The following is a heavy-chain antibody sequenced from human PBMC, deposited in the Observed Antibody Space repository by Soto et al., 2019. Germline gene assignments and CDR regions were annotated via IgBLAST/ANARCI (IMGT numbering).Heavy chain of an antibody. Sequence: PGGSLRLSCAASGFTFSNAWMNWVRQAPGKGLEWVGRIKSKTDGGTTDYAAPVKGRFTISRDDSKNTLYLQMNSLKTEDTAVYYCTTPLRWTVDYYYGMDVWGQGTTVTVSS. D-gene: IGHD3-16*01. CDR2: IKSKTDGGTT. CDR1: GFTFSNAW. J-gene: IGHJ6*02. CDR3: TTPLRWTVDYYYGMDV. V-gene: IGHV3-15*07.